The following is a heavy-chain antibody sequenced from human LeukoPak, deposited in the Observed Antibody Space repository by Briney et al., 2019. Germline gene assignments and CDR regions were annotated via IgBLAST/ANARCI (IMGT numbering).Heavy chain of an antibody. CDR3: ARVVSGFNWFDP. Sequence: GGALRLSCAASGFTFSGYWMHWVRQAPPKGLVWVSRINSDGSSTSYAASVKSRFTISRDNAKNTLYLQMNSLSAEDTAVYYCARVVSGFNWFDPWGQGTLDTVSS. D-gene: IGHD5-12*01. V-gene: IGHV3-74*01. J-gene: IGHJ5*02. CDR1: GFTFSGYW. CDR2: INSDGSST.